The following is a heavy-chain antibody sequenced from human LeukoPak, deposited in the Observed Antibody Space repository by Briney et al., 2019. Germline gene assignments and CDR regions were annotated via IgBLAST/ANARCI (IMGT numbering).Heavy chain of an antibody. Sequence: SETLSLTCTVSGASISSSSYYWGWIRQPPGKGLEWIGSIYYSGSTYYNPSLKSRVTISIDTSKNQFSLKLTSVTAADTAVYYCARDLVGSNYPAYWGQGTLLTVSS. V-gene: IGHV4-39*07. CDR1: GASISSSSYY. CDR2: IYYSGST. J-gene: IGHJ4*02. D-gene: IGHD1-26*01. CDR3: ARDLVGSNYPAY.